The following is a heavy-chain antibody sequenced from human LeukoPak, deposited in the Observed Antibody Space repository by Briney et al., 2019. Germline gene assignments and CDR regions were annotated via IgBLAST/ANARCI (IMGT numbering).Heavy chain of an antibody. CDR3: ARADCSSSTCYLRRSWFDP. CDR1: GFTFSSYN. D-gene: IGHD2-2*01. Sequence: PGGSLRLSCAASGFTFSSYNMNWVRQAPGKGLEWVAYISTSSTNINYADSVKGQFTISRDNAKNSLYLEMNSLRAEDTAVYYCARADCSSSTCYLRRSWFDPWGQGTLVTVSS. V-gene: IGHV3-48*01. CDR2: ISTSSTNI. J-gene: IGHJ5*02.